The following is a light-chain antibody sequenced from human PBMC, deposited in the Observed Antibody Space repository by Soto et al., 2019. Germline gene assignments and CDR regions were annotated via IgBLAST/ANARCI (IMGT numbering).Light chain of an antibody. V-gene: IGLV1-47*01. J-gene: IGLJ7*01. CDR1: SSNIGNFY. CDR3: GAWDDSLSGPGV. Sequence: QSVLTQPPSASGTPGQRVTISCSGSSSNIGNFYVYWCQQLPGTAPKLLIYKNNQRPLGVPDRFSGSKSSTSASPAISGRLSEDEADYYCGAWDDSLSGPGVFGGGTQLTVL. CDR2: KNN.